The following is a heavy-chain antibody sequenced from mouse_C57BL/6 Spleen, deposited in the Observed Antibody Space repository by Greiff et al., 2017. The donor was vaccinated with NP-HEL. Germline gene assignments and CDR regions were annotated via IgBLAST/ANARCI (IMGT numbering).Heavy chain of an antibody. CDR3: ARHVGYYGAFGFFDY. CDR1: GFTFSSYT. V-gene: IGHV5-9*01. J-gene: IGHJ2*01. Sequence: EVHLVESGGGLVKPGGSLKLSCAASGFTFSSYTMSWVRQTPEKRLEWVATISGGGGNTYYPDSVKGRFTISRDNAKNTLYLQMSSLRSEDTALYYCARHVGYYGAFGFFDYWGQGTTLTVSS. CDR2: ISGGGGNT. D-gene: IGHD1-2*01.